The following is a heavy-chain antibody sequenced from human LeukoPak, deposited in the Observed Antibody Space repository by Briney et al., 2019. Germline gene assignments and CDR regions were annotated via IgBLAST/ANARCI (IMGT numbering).Heavy chain of an antibody. Sequence: GGSLRLSCAASGFTVSSNHMSWVRQAPGKGLVWVSVICSSGSTYYADSVNGRFTISRDNSKNTLNLQMNSLRAEDTAGYYCARAATPDAFDTWGQGTVVTVSS. CDR1: GFTVSSNH. CDR3: ARAATPDAFDT. V-gene: IGHV3-53*01. J-gene: IGHJ3*02. D-gene: IGHD2-15*01. CDR2: ICSSGST.